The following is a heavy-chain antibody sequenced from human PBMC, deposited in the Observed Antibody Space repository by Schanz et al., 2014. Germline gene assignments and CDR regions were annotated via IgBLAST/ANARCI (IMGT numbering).Heavy chain of an antibody. D-gene: IGHD1-7*01. V-gene: IGHV3-33*06. J-gene: IGHJ4*02. CDR3: VNDLGTATREGWAFAS. CDR1: GFTFSRCG. Sequence: VQLVESGGGLVKPGGSLRLSCAASGFTFSRCGMHWVRQTPAKGLEWVAIIWFDGSNKYYADSVKGRFTISRDNSRNTLFLQMNSLRAEDTAVYYCVNDLGTATREGWAFASWGQGTLVTVSS. CDR2: IWFDGSNK.